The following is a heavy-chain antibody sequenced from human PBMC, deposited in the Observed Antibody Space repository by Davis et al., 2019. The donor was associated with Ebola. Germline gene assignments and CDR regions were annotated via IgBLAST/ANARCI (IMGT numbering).Heavy chain of an antibody. J-gene: IGHJ5*02. V-gene: IGHV4-4*02. CDR1: GGSISSSNW. CDR3: ARGGAVAGP. CDR2: INHSGST. Sequence: SETLSLTCAVSGGSISSSNWWSRVRQPPGKGLEWIGEINHSGSTNYNPSLKSRVTISVDTSKNQFSLKLSSVTAADTAVYYCARGGAVAGPWGQGTLVTVSS. D-gene: IGHD6-19*01.